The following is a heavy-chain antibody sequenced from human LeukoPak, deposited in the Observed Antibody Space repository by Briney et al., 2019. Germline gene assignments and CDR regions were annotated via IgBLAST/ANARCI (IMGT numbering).Heavy chain of an antibody. CDR1: GFTFSTYA. CDR3: ARGPGCYGDCYPGQVSHYYYGMDV. J-gene: IGHJ6*02. D-gene: IGHD2-21*02. CDR2: TSYDGSNK. Sequence: PGRSLRLSCAASGFTFSTYAMHWVRQAPGKGLEWVAVTSYDGSNKYYADSVKGRFIISRDNSKNTLYLQMNSLRPEDTAVYYCARGPGCYGDCYPGQVSHYYYGMDVWGQGTTVTVSS. V-gene: IGHV3-30*04.